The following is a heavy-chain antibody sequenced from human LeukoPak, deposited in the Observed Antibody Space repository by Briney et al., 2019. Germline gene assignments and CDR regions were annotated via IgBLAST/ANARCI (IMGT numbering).Heavy chain of an antibody. D-gene: IGHD3-10*01. CDR3: ARPRGSGSYSYFDS. CDR1: AFTFSSYD. V-gene: IGHV3-33*01. Sequence: GRSLRLSCAASAFTFSSYDMHWVRQAPGKGLEWVALIWYDGSKKYYADSVNGRITISRDNSKNTLYLQMNSLRAEDTAVYYCARPRGSGSYSYFDSWGQGTLVTVS. CDR2: IWYDGSKK. J-gene: IGHJ4*02.